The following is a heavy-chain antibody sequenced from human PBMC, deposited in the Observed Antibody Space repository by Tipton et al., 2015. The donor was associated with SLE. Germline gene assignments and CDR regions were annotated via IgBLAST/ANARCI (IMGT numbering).Heavy chain of an antibody. Sequence: TLSLTCTVSSYSISSGYYWGWIRQPPGKGLEWIGSIFYSGSTHYSPSLKSRVTISVDTSKNQFSLKLSSVTAADTAVYYCARSGHIVVVVLGYFDVWGRGTLVTVSS. D-gene: IGHD2-21*01. CDR2: IFYSGST. CDR1: SYSISSGYY. CDR3: ARSGHIVVVVLGYFDV. J-gene: IGHJ2*01. V-gene: IGHV4-38-2*02.